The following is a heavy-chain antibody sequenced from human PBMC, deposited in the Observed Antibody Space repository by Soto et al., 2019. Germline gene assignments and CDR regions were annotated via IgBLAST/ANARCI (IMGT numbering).Heavy chain of an antibody. D-gene: IGHD2-2*01. J-gene: IGHJ6*02. CDR1: GFTFISYW. CDR3: ARDPNIVLVPAALRSYYYYYGMDV. CDR2: IKQDGSEK. Sequence: PGGSLRLSFAASGFTFISYWMSWVRQSPRKGLEWVANIKQDGSEKYYVDSVKGRFTISRDNAKNSLYLQMNSLSAEDTSVYYCARDPNIVLVPAALRSYYYYYGMDVLGQGTTVTGSS. V-gene: IGHV3-7*01.